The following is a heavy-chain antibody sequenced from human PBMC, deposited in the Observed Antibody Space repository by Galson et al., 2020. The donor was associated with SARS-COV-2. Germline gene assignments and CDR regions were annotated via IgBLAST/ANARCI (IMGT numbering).Heavy chain of an antibody. CDR2: IHYSGST. CDR1: GGSINNYY. CDR3: ARVGTTVYWYCDL. D-gene: IGHD4-17*01. Sequence: SETLSLTCTVSGGSINNYYWNWIRQPPGKGLEWIGFIHYSGSTNYNPSLKSRVTISVDTSKNQFSLKLSSVTAADTAVYYCARVGTTVYWYCDLWGRGTLVTVSS. V-gene: IGHV4-59*01. J-gene: IGHJ2*01.